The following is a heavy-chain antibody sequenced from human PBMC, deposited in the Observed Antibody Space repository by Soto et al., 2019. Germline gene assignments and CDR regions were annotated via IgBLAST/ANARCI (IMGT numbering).Heavy chain of an antibody. CDR2: ISSSSTYI. V-gene: IGHV3-21*01. CDR1: GFTFNNYG. Sequence: ESGGGLVKPGGSLRLSCAASGFTFNNYGINWVRQAPGKGLEWVSSISSSSTYIYYADSVKGRFTISRDNAKNSLYLQMNSLRAEDTAFYYCARATGFPYYFDYWGQGTLVTVSS. J-gene: IGHJ4*02. D-gene: IGHD3-10*01. CDR3: ARATGFPYYFDY.